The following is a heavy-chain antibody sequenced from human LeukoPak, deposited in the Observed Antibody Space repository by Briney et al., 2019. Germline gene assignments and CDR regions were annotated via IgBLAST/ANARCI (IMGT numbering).Heavy chain of an antibody. Sequence: GGSLRLSCAASGFTFSSYSMNWVRQAPGKGLEWVSSISSSSSYIYYADSVKGRFTISRDNAKNSLYLQMNSLRAEDTAVYYCARDPGIAVAGTFFDYWGQGTLVTVSS. V-gene: IGHV3-21*01. D-gene: IGHD6-19*01. CDR3: ARDPGIAVAGTFFDY. J-gene: IGHJ4*02. CDR2: ISSSSSYI. CDR1: GFTFSSYS.